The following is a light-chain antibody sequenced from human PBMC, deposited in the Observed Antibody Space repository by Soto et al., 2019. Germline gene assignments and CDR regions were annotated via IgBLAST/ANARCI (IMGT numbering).Light chain of an antibody. CDR3: QTWGTGVHV. CDR1: SGHSNKA. J-gene: IGLJ2*01. V-gene: IGLV4-69*02. CDR2: VNSDGSH. Sequence: QPVLTQSPSASASLGASVKLTCTLSSGHSNKAIAWHQQQPEKGPRYLMKVNSDGSHNKGDEIPDRFSGSSSGAERYLTISSLQSEDEADYYCQTWGTGVHVFGGGTKLTVL.